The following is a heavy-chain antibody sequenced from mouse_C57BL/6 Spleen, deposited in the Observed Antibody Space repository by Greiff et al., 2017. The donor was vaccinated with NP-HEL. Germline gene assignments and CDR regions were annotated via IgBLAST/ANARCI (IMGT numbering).Heavy chain of an antibody. CDR3: ASSYEYDGAWFAY. V-gene: IGHV1-39*01. Sequence: VQLKESGPELVKPGASVKISCTASGYSFTDYNMNWVKQSNGKSLEWIGVITPNYGTTSYNQKFKGKATLTVDQSSSTAYMQLNSLTSEDSAVYYCASSYEYDGAWFAYWGQGTLVTVSA. CDR1: GYSFTDYN. CDR2: ITPNYGTT. J-gene: IGHJ3*01. D-gene: IGHD2-4*01.